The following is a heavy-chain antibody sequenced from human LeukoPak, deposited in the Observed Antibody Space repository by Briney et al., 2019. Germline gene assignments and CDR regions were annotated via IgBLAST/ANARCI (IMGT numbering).Heavy chain of an antibody. CDR2: IYHSGST. D-gene: IGHD1-1*01. Sequence: SETLSLTCAVSGGSISSSNWWSWIRQPPGKGLEWIGEIYHSGSTNYSPSLKSRVTISVDTSKNQFSLKLSSVTAADTAVYYCARGQLERRGDFDYWGQGTLVTVSS. J-gene: IGHJ4*02. CDR3: ARGQLERRGDFDY. V-gene: IGHV4-4*02. CDR1: GGSISSSNW.